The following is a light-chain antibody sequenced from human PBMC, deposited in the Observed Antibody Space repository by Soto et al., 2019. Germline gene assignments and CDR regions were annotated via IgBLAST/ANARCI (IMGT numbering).Light chain of an antibody. CDR1: NSDLGGYNY. Sequence: ALTQPASVSGSPGQSITVSCTGTNSDLGGYNYVSWYQHHPGKAPKLMIYEVSNRPSGVSNRFSGSKSGNTASLAISGLQAEDEADYYCSSYTSSGTLVFGTGTKLTVL. J-gene: IGLJ1*01. CDR3: SSYTSSGTLV. CDR2: EVS. V-gene: IGLV2-14*01.